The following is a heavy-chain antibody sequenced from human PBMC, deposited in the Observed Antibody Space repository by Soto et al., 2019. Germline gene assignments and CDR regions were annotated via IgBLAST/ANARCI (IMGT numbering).Heavy chain of an antibody. CDR3: ARGGSTHYYYGLDV. CDR2: VSASGST. Sequence: LSLACAVSGGSISGFFWTWVRQPPGMPLEGLGHVSASGSTVYNPSLQSRLTLSLDVSKNRFSLELTSVTAADTATYFCARGGSTHYYYGLDVWGQGTTVTVSS. D-gene: IGHD1-1*01. J-gene: IGHJ6*02. V-gene: IGHV4-59*10. CDR1: GGSISGFF.